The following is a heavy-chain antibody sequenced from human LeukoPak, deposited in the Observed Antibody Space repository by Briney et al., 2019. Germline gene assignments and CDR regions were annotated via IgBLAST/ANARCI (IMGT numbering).Heavy chain of an antibody. CDR1: GFTFSSYS. J-gene: IGHJ4*02. CDR3: AKDLAAAGVGEVPPGY. D-gene: IGHD6-13*01. V-gene: IGHV3-48*01. CDR2: ISSSSSTI. Sequence: GGSLRLSCAASGFTFSSYSMNWVRQAPGKGLEWVSYISSSSSTIYYADSVKGRFTISRDNAKNSLYLQMNSLRAEDTAVYYCAKDLAAAGVGEVPPGYWGQGTLVTVSS.